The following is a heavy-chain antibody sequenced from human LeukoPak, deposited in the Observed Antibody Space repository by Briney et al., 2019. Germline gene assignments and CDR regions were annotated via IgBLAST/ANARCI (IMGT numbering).Heavy chain of an antibody. CDR1: GYALTELS. J-gene: IGHJ4*02. Sequence: VAPVKVSCKVSGYALTELSMHWVRQAPGKGLEWMGGFDPEDGETIYAQKFQGRVTMTEDTSTDTAYMELSSLRSEDTAVYYCATIHYDILTGYSYCFDYWGQGTLVTVSS. CDR2: FDPEDGET. D-gene: IGHD3-9*01. CDR3: ATIHYDILTGYSYCFDY. V-gene: IGHV1-24*01.